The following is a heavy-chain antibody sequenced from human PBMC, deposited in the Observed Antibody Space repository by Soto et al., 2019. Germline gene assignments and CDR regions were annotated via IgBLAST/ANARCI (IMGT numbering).Heavy chain of an antibody. CDR1: GYTFTSYD. V-gene: IGHV1-8*01. J-gene: IGHJ4*02. D-gene: IGHD2-8*02. CDR3: ARNPANTGYFEY. CDR2: MNPNTGNT. Sequence: ASEKVSCKASGYTFTSYDINWLRQAPGQGLEWLGWMNPNTGNTGYAQKFQGRLILTRDTSISTAYMELSSLTSEDTAEYYCARNPANTGYFEYWGQGALVTVSS.